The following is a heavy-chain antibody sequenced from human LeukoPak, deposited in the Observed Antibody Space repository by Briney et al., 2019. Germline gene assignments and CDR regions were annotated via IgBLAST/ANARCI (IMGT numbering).Heavy chain of an antibody. CDR1: GFTFSSYG. V-gene: IGHV3-30*18. CDR2: ISYDGSNK. D-gene: IGHD3-3*01. Sequence: GRSLRLSCAASGFTFSSYGMHWVRQAPGKGLEWVAVISYDGSNKYYADSVKGRFTIPRDNSKNTLYLQMNSLRAEDTAVYYCAKDGGSFFDYWGQGTLVTVSS. J-gene: IGHJ4*02. CDR3: AKDGGSFFDY.